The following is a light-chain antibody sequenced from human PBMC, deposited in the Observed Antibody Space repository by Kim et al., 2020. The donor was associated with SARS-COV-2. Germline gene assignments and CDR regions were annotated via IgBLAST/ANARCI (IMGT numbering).Light chain of an antibody. J-gene: IGKJ1*01. V-gene: IGKV1-5*01. CDR3: QDCNNYSWT. CDR2: DAT. CDR1: HNISTW. Sequence: SASVGDRVTITCRASHNISTWVAWYQQKAGRAPSLLIYDATSLESGVPSRFSGRGSVTEFTLVISSLQPDDAATYYCQDCNNYSWTFGQGTKLEI.